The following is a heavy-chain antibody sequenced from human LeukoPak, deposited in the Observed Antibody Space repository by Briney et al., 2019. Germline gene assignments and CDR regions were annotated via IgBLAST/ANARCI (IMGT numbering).Heavy chain of an antibody. J-gene: IGHJ6*03. CDR3: AKLPLNLGQQLVQYYYYYMDV. V-gene: IGHV3-23*01. CDR2: ISGSGGST. CDR1: GLTVSSNS. Sequence: PGGSLRLSCAASGLTVSSNSMSWVRQAPGKGLEWGSAISGSGGSTYYADSVKGRFTISRDNSKNTLYLQMNSLRAEDTAVYYCAKLPLNLGQQLVQYYYYYMDVWGKGTTVTVSS. D-gene: IGHD6-13*01.